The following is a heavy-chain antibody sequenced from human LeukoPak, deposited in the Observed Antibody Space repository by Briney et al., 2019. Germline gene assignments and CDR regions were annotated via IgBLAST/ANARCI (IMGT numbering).Heavy chain of an antibody. D-gene: IGHD2-15*01. CDR1: GGSISSSSYY. CDR3: ARRIRGFDY. J-gene: IGHJ4*02. CDR2: IYYSGST. Sequence: SETLSLTCTVSGGSISSSSYYWGWVRQPPGKGLEWLGSIYYSGSTYYNPSRKSRVTISVDTSKTQFSLKLSSVTAADTAVYYCARRIRGFDYWGQGTLVTVSS. V-gene: IGHV4-39*01.